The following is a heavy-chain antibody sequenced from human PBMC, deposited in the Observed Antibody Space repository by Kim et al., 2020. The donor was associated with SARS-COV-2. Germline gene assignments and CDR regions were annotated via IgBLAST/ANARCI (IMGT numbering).Heavy chain of an antibody. Sequence: GGSLRLSCVASGVTFSRYDMHWVRQPTGKGLEWVSAIGTAGDRYYAGSVKGRFTISRENAKNSVYLQMNSLRAGDTAIYYCARALGCSGGSCLYGLDVWGQGTTVTVSS. J-gene: IGHJ6*02. CDR3: ARALGCSGGSCLYGLDV. CDR1: GVTFSRYD. D-gene: IGHD2-15*01. CDR2: IGTAGDR. V-gene: IGHV3-13*05.